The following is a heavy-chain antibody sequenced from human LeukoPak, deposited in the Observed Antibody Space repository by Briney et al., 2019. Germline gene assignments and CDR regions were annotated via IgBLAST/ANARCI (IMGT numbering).Heavy chain of an antibody. CDR2: ISGSGGST. J-gene: IGHJ5*02. V-gene: IGHV3-23*01. D-gene: IGHD1-26*01. Sequence: GGTLRLSCAASGFTFSSYGMSWVRQAPGKGLKWVSAISGSGGSTYYADSVKGRFTISRDNSKNTLYLQMNSLRAEDTAVYYCAKDGGASGSTGGGWFDPWGQGTLVTVSS. CDR1: GFTFSSYG. CDR3: AKDGGASGSTGGGWFDP.